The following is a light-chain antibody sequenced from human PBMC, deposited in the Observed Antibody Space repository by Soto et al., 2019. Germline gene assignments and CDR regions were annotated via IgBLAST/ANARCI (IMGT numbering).Light chain of an antibody. CDR1: QSVSSY. CDR2: DAS. Sequence: EIVLTQSPATLSLSPGERATLSCRASQSVSSYLAWYQQKPGQAPRLLIYDASNRATGIPARFSGSGSGTDFTLTISTLEPEEFAVYYCKQRSFGYPITVGQGTRREIK. V-gene: IGKV3-11*01. CDR3: KQRSFGYPIT. J-gene: IGKJ5*01.